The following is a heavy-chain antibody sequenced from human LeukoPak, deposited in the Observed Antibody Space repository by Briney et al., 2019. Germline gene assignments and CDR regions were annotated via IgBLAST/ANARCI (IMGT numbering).Heavy chain of an antibody. Sequence: PGGSLRLSCAASGFTFSSYWMSWVRQAPGKGLEWVANIKQDGSEKYYGDSVKGRFTISRDNAKNSLYLQMNSLRAEDTAVYYCARDRSGYLYYFDYWGQGTLVTVSS. V-gene: IGHV3-7*01. D-gene: IGHD3-22*01. CDR2: IKQDGSEK. CDR1: GFTFSSYW. J-gene: IGHJ4*02. CDR3: ARDRSGYLYYFDY.